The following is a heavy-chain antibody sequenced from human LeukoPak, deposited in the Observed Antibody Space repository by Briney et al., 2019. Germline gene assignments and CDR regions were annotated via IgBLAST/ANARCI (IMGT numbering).Heavy chain of an antibody. CDR2: IYTSGST. V-gene: IGHV4-61*10. D-gene: IGHD1-26*01. J-gene: IGHJ4*02. Sequence: KASETLSLTCTVSGGSVSSAGYYWSWIRQPAGKGLEWIGRIYTSGSTNYNPSLKSRVTISVDTSKNQFSLKLSSVTAADTAVYYCARGSYSGSYTYYFDYWGQGTLVTVSS. CDR3: ARGSYSGSYTYYFDY. CDR1: GGSVSSAGYY.